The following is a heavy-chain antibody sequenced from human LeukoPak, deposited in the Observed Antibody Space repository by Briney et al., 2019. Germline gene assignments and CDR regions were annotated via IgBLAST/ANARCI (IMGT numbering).Heavy chain of an antibody. CDR3: AREGYSGYDYFFGRWFDP. V-gene: IGHV3-21*01. CDR1: GFTFSSYS. J-gene: IGHJ5*02. D-gene: IGHD5-12*01. CDR2: INSDSSHI. Sequence: GGSLRLSCAASGFTFSSYSMNWVRQAPGKGLEWVSSINSDSSHIYYADSVKGRFTISRDNAKNSLYLQMNSLRAEDTAVYYCAREGYSGYDYFFGRWFDPWGQGTLVTVSS.